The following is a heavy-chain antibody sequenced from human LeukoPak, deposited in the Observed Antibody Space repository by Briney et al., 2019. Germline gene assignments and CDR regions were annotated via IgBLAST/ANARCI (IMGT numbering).Heavy chain of an antibody. D-gene: IGHD6-19*01. CDR2: IYTSGST. Sequence: SETLSLTCTVSGGSISSYYWSWIRQPAGKGLEWIGRIYTSGSTNYNPSLKSRVTMSVDTSKNQFSLKLSSVTAADTAVYYCARLGGVSVYSSGWYFDYWGQGTLVTVSP. J-gene: IGHJ4*02. V-gene: IGHV4-4*07. CDR1: GGSISSYY. CDR3: ARLGGVSVYSSGWYFDY.